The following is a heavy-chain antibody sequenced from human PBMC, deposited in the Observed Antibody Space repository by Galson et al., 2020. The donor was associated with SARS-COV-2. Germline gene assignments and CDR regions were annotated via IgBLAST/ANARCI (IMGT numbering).Heavy chain of an antibody. V-gene: IGHV3-30*04. CDR3: TRDISGGASDI. D-gene: IGHD1-26*01. CDR1: GFPFTNYA. J-gene: IGHJ3*02. Sequence: GGPLRPPCPPPGFPFTNYAMPWARQAPGKGLEWLPAISHDGIIQAYANPVKGRFTIPRDNSGNMVFLQVAGMSPDDTALYYCTRDISGGASDIWGQGTMVIVSS. CDR2: ISHDGIIQ.